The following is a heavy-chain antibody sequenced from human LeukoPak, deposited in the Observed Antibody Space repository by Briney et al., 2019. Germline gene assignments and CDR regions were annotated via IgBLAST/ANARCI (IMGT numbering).Heavy chain of an antibody. D-gene: IGHD2-8*01. CDR2: GNDSGGT. CDR3: AKNGQSGFSFDP. CDR1: GGSLNNHY. V-gene: IGHV4-34*01. Sequence: ASETLFLTCAIYGGSLNNHYWSWIRQPPGKGLEWIGEGNDSGGTKFNPSLKSRVSISADASKNQFSLKVTSVTAADTAVYYCAKNGQSGFSFDPWGQGTLVTVSS. J-gene: IGHJ5*02.